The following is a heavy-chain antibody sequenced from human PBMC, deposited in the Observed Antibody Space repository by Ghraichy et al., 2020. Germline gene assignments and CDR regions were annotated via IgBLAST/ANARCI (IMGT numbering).Heavy chain of an antibody. CDR3: ARDQGLMVYAIGPADYYYYYGMDV. Sequence: SETLSLTCTVSGGSISSYYWSWIRQPPGKGLEWIGYIYYSGSTNYNPSLKSRVTISVDTSKNQFSLKLSSVTAADTAVYYCARDQGLMVYAIGPADYYYYYGMDVWGQGTTVTVSS. CDR1: GGSISSYY. D-gene: IGHD2-8*01. CDR2: IYYSGST. J-gene: IGHJ6*02. V-gene: IGHV4-59*01.